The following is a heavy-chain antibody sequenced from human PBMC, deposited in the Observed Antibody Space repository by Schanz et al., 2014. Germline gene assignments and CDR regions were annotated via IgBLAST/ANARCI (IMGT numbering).Heavy chain of an antibody. J-gene: IGHJ4*02. CDR1: GFTFSKYW. CDR2: IKQDGSEK. CDR3: ARDKYYGSGSCAY. Sequence: EVQLLESGGGLVQPGGSLRLSCGGSGFTFSKYWMSWVRQAPGKGLEWVANIKQDGSEKYYVDAVKGRFTISRDNAKNSMYLHMKSLRGEDTAVYYCARDKYYGSGSCAYWGQGTLVTVSS. V-gene: IGHV3-7*04. D-gene: IGHD3-10*01.